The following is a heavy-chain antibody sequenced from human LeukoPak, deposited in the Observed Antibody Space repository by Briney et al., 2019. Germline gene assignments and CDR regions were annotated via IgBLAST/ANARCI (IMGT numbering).Heavy chain of an antibody. CDR3: ARDYHDSSGTKYYFDY. Sequence: GGSLRLSCAASGFTFSSYSMNWVRRAPGKGLEWVSSMSSSNSYKYYADSVKGRFTISRDNAKNSLYLQMNSLRAEDTAVYYCARDYHDSSGTKYYFDYWGQGTLGTVSS. J-gene: IGHJ4*02. D-gene: IGHD3-22*01. CDR1: GFTFSSYS. V-gene: IGHV3-21*01. CDR2: MSSSNSYK.